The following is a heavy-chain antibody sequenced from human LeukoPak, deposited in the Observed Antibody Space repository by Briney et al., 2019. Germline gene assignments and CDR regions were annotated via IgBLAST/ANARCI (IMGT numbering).Heavy chain of an antibody. V-gene: IGHV4-34*01. CDR2: INHSGST. CDR1: GGSFSGYY. J-gene: IGHJ5*02. CDR3: ARGPYGDYLSWFDP. Sequence: SETLSLTCAVYGGSFSGYYWSWIRQPPGKGLEWIGEINHSGSTNYNPSLKSRVTISVDTSKNQFSLKLSSVTAADTAVYYCARGPYGDYLSWFDPWGQGILVTVSS. D-gene: IGHD4-17*01.